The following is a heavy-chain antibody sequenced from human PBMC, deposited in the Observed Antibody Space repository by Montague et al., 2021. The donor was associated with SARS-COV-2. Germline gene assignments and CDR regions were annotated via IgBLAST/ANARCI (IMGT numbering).Heavy chain of an antibody. CDR1: GVSISSGSYY. CDR3: VREKYYFDDSGSK. J-gene: IGHJ4*02. CDR2: VYHTGST. V-gene: IGHV4-61*01. Sequence: SETLSLTCSVSGVSISSGSYYWSWVPQPPGKGLAWIGYVYHTGSTNYNPSLKSRVTLSIDTSKNQFSLNLTSVTAADTAVYYCVREKYYFDDSGSKWGQGTLLTV. D-gene: IGHD3-22*01.